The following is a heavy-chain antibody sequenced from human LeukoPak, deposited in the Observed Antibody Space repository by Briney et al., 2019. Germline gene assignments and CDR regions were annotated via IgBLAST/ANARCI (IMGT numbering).Heavy chain of an antibody. Sequence: GGALRLSCAASGFTFSSYAMSWVRQAPGKGVEGVSAISGSGGSTYYADSVKGRFTISRDNSNNTLYLQMNSLRAEDTAVYYCAKSSRIAAAGYFAYWGQGPLVTVPS. CDR2: ISGSGGST. J-gene: IGHJ4*02. V-gene: IGHV3-23*01. CDR3: AKSSRIAAAGYFAY. CDR1: GFTFSSYA. D-gene: IGHD6-13*01.